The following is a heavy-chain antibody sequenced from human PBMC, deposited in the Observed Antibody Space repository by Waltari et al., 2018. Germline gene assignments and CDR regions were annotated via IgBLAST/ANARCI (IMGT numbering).Heavy chain of an antibody. V-gene: IGHV3-74*01. CDR1: GFTFSRYC. Sequence: EEQLVESGGGLAQPGESMRLSCAASGFTFSRYCMYWVRQAPGKGLVWVSRISSDGSTITYADSVKGRFTISRDNAKNTLYVQMNRLRAEDTAVYYCARVATKTYSSPVPGRPYYYGMDVWGQGTTVTVSS. D-gene: IGHD3-22*01. CDR2: ISSDGSTI. J-gene: IGHJ6*02. CDR3: ARVATKTYSSPVPGRPYYYGMDV.